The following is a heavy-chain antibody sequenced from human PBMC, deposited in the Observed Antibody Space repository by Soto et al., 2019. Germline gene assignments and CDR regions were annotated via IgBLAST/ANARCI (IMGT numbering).Heavy chain of an antibody. CDR1: SGSIGSGDYY. V-gene: IGHV4-30-4*08. D-gene: IGHD3-10*01. CDR3: ATYWYGAGSFYT. J-gene: IGHJ1*01. Sequence: SETLALTCTVSSGSIGSGDYYWNWIRQPPGKGMEWIGYIYYSGSTYYNPSLKSRVTISVDTSQNQFSLKLNSETAADSAVYSCATYWYGAGSFYTWGQG. CDR2: IYYSGST.